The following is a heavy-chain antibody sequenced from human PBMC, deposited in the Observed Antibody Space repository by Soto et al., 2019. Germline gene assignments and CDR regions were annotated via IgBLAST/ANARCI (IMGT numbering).Heavy chain of an antibody. Sequence: GASVKVSCKASGYTFTSYAMHWVRQAPGQRLEWMGWINAGNGNTKYSQKFQGRVTITRDTSASTAYMELSSLRSEDTAVYYCARAATPSLIVLMVYASESDNWFDPWGQGTLVTVSS. V-gene: IGHV1-3*01. J-gene: IGHJ5*02. CDR1: GYTFTSYA. CDR2: INAGNGNT. CDR3: ARAATPSLIVLMVYASESDNWFDP. D-gene: IGHD2-8*01.